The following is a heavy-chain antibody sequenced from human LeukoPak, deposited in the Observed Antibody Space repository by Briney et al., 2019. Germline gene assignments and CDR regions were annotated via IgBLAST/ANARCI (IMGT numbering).Heavy chain of an antibody. CDR1: GYTFTSYY. V-gene: IGHV1-69*13. CDR3: ASAAYSSGWYDMAY. CDR2: IIPISGTT. J-gene: IGHJ4*02. D-gene: IGHD6-19*01. Sequence: ASVKVSCKASGYTFTSYYMHWVRQAPGQGLEWMGGIIPISGTTNYAQKFQGRVTITADESTSTAYMELSSLRSEDTAVYYCASAAYSSGWYDMAYWGQGTLVTVSS.